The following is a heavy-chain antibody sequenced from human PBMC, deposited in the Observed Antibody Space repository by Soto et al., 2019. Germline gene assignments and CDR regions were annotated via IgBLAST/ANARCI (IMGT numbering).Heavy chain of an antibody. V-gene: IGHV4-39*01. J-gene: IGHJ4*02. D-gene: IGHD3-22*01. CDR1: GGSISSSSYY. Sequence: QLQLQESGPGLVKRSETLSLTCTVSGGSISSSSYYWGWIRQPPGKGLEWIGSIFYRGNTYYNPSPKSRVXXXVXXSKNLFSLKLTSVTAADTAVYYCARTNYYDSSGYYYRYFDYWGQGTLVTVSS. CDR2: IFYRGNT. CDR3: ARTNYYDSSGYYYRYFDY.